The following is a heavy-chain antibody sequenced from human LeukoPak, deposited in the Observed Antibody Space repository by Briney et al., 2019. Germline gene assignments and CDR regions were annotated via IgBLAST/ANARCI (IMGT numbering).Heavy chain of an antibody. CDR2: VSDSSRHI. J-gene: IGHJ4*02. CDR3: ARESSGRRVQTFDY. V-gene: IGHV3-21*01. CDR1: GFSFNSYS. Sequence: GGSLRLSCAASGFSFNSYSMNWVRQAPGKGLEWVSSVSDSSRHIHYADSVEGRFTISRDNAKNSLYLQMNSLRVEDTAVYYCARESSGRRVQTFDYWGQGTLVTVSS. D-gene: IGHD1-1*01.